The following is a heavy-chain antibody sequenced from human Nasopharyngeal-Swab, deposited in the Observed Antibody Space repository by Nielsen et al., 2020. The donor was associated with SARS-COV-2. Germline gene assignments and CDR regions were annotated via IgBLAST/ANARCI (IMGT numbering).Heavy chain of an antibody. Sequence: WIRQPLGKGLEWVSAIYSGGSTYYADSVKGRFTISRDNSKNTLYLQMNSLRAEDTAVYYCARDQYGDYGDYWGQGTLVTVSS. D-gene: IGHD4-17*01. J-gene: IGHJ4*02. V-gene: IGHV3-53*01. CDR3: ARDQYGDYGDY. CDR2: IYSGGST.